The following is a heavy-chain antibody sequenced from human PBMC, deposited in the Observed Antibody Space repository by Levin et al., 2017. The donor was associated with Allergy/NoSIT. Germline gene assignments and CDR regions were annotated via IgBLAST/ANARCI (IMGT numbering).Heavy chain of an antibody. Sequence: PGGSLRLSCAASGFTFSSYGMHWVRQAPGKGLEWVAVISYDGSNKYYADSVKGRFTISRDNSKNTLYLQMNSLRAEDTAVYYCAKGRIAEELYYFDYWGQGTLVTVSS. V-gene: IGHV3-30*18. D-gene: IGHD6-13*01. CDR3: AKGRIAEELYYFDY. CDR1: GFTFSSYG. J-gene: IGHJ4*02. CDR2: ISYDGSNK.